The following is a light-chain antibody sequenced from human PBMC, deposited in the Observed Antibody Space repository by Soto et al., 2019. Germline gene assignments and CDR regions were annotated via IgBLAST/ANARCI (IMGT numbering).Light chain of an antibody. V-gene: IGKV3-20*01. CDR3: QLYGASDLFT. CDR2: GAS. Sequence: LTQSPGTLSLSPRESATLSCTASHAITTNYLAWYQHKLGRPPRLLIAGASSRATAVPDRFSGSGSGTAFTLTISRLEPADSATYYCQLYGASDLFTFGPGTKLEI. J-gene: IGKJ2*01. CDR1: HAITTNY.